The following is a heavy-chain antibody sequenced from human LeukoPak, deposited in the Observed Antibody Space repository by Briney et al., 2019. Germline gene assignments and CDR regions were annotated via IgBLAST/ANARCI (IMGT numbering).Heavy chain of an antibody. CDR3: ARVSDSSGYYYGYYYYGMDV. J-gene: IGHJ6*02. D-gene: IGHD3-22*01. V-gene: IGHV3-7*01. CDR1: GFTFSSYW. CDR2: IKQDGSEK. Sequence: QPGGSLRLSCAASGFTFSSYWMSWVRQAPGKGLEWVANIKQDGSEKYYVDSVKGRFTISRDNAKNSLYLQMNSLRAEDTAVYYCARVSDSSGYYYGYYYYGMDVWGQGTTVTVSS.